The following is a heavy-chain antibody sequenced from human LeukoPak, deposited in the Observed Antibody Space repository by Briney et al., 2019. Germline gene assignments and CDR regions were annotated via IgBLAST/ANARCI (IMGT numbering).Heavy chain of an antibody. Sequence: GGSLRLSCEASGFTFGSFAMSWVRQAPGKGLEWVSGISGSGYYTYYADSVKGRFTISRDNSKNTLYIEMNSLRAEDTALYFCAKDGSWGDYQFYFYMDVWGEGTTVTVSS. CDR3: AKDGSWGDYQFYFYMDV. J-gene: IGHJ6*03. CDR1: GFTFGSFA. D-gene: IGHD2-2*01. V-gene: IGHV3-23*01. CDR2: ISGSGYYT.